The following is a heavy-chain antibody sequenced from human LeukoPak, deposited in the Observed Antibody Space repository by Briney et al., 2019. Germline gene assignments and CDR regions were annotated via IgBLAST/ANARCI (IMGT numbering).Heavy chain of an antibody. CDR3: ARDGGDTAMKHPDY. J-gene: IGHJ4*02. V-gene: IGHV3-21*01. Sequence: PGGSLRLSCAASGFTFSSYTMNWVRQAPGKGLEWVSSISTSSSYIYYADSVKGRFTISRDNAKNSLYLQMNSLRAEDTAVYYCARDGGDTAMKHPDYWGQGTLVTVSS. CDR1: GFTFSSYT. D-gene: IGHD5-18*01. CDR2: ISTSSSYI.